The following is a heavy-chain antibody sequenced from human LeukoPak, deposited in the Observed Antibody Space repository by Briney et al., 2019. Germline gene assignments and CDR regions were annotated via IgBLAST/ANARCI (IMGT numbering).Heavy chain of an antibody. CDR1: GFTFSSYG. J-gene: IGHJ4*02. Sequence: GGSLRLSCAASGFTFSSYGMHWVRQAPGKGLEWVAVIWYDGSNKYYADSVKGRFTISRDNSKNTLYLQMNSLRAEDTAVYYCARESRSSGWYYWGQGTLVAVSS. D-gene: IGHD6-19*01. CDR2: IWYDGSNK. CDR3: ARESRSSGWYY. V-gene: IGHV3-33*01.